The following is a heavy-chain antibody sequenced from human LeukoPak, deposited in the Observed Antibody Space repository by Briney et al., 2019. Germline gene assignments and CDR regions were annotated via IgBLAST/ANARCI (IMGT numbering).Heavy chain of an antibody. D-gene: IGHD5-24*01. J-gene: IGHJ4*02. V-gene: IGHV1-18*01. CDR1: GYTFTSYG. Sequence: GASVKVSCKASGYTFTSYGISWVRQAPGQGLEWMGWISPYDGNTNYAQKLQGRVTMTTDTSTTTAYMELRSLRSDGTAVYYCAREMATIVNQFDYWGQGTLVTVSS. CDR3: AREMATIVNQFDY. CDR2: ISPYDGNT.